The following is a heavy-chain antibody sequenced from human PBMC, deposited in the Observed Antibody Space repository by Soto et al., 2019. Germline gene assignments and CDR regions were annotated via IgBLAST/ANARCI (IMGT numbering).Heavy chain of an antibody. Sequence: SVKVSCKASGGTFSSYAISWVRQAPGQGLEWMGGIIPIFGTANYAQKFQGRVTITADESTSTAYMELSSLRSEDTAVYYCARSSITIFGVVNRYYYYGMDVWGQGTTVTVSS. CDR3: ARSSITIFGVVNRYYYYGMDV. CDR1: GGTFSSYA. D-gene: IGHD3-3*01. V-gene: IGHV1-69*13. J-gene: IGHJ6*02. CDR2: IIPIFGTA.